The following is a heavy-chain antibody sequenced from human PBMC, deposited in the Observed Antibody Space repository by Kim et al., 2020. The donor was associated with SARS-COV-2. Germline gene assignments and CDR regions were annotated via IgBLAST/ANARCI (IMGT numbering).Heavy chain of an antibody. J-gene: IGHJ3*02. CDR2: ISSNGGST. Sequence: GGSLRLSCSASGFTFSSYAMHWVRQAPGKGLEYVSAISSNGGSTYYADSVKGRFTISRDNSKNTLYLQMSSLRAEDTAVYYCVKGWDAGSYFFGGAFDIWGQGTMVTVSS. V-gene: IGHV3-64D*06. D-gene: IGHD3-10*01. CDR1: GFTFSSYA. CDR3: VKGWDAGSYFFGGAFDI.